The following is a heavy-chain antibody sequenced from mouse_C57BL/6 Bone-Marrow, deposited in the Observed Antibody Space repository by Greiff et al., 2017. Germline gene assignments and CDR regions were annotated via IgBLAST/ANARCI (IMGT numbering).Heavy chain of an antibody. J-gene: IGHJ3*01. D-gene: IGHD2-4*01. CDR2: IDPSDSYT. CDR1: GYTFTSYW. Sequence: QVQLQQPGAELVKPGASVKLSCKASGYTFTSYWMQWVKQRPGQGLEWIGEIDPSDSYTNYNQKFKGKATLTVDTSSSTAYMQLSSLTSEDAAVYYCAYDYDGAWFAYWGQGTLVTVSA. CDR3: AYDYDGAWFAY. V-gene: IGHV1-50*01.